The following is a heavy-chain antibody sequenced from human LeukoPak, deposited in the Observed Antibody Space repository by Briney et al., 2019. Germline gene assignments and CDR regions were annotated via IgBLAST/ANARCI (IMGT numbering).Heavy chain of an antibody. CDR3: GRDPDY. Sequence: GGSLRLSCAASGFTLSTYWMNWVRQAPGKGLERVASIKPDGSAKYYVDSVKGRFTISKDNAKKSLYPQMNSLRVEDTAMYYCGRDPDYWGQGTLVTVSS. V-gene: IGHV3-7*01. CDR1: GFTLSTYW. CDR2: IKPDGSAK. J-gene: IGHJ4*02.